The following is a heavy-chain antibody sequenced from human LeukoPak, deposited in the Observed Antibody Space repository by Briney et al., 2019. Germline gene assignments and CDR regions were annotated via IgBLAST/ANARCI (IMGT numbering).Heavy chain of an antibody. D-gene: IGHD4-17*01. CDR2: IYSGGST. CDR3: ARESMTTVTTHAFDI. Sequence: GGSLRLSCAASGFTVSSNYMSWVRQAPGKGLEWVSVIYSGGSTYYADSVKGRFTISRDNSKNTLYHQMNSLRAEDTAVYYCARESMTTVTTHAFDIWGQGTMVTVSS. CDR1: GFTVSSNY. J-gene: IGHJ3*02. V-gene: IGHV3-53*01.